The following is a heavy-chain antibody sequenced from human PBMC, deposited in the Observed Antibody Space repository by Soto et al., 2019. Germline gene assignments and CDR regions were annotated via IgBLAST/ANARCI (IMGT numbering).Heavy chain of an antibody. Sequence: VGSLRLSCAASGLTFSIYSMNWVRQAPGKGLEWVSYISSSSTTLYYADSVKGRFTISRDNAKNSLYLQMHSLRDEDTAVYYCVKDRVPGAYGNYYGMDVWGQGTTVTVSS. J-gene: IGHJ6*02. CDR2: ISSSSTTL. D-gene: IGHD5-12*01. CDR3: VKDRVPGAYGNYYGMDV. CDR1: GLTFSIYS. V-gene: IGHV3-48*02.